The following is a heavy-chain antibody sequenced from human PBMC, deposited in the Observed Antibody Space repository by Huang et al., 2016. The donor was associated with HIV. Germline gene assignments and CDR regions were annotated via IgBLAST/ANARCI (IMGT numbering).Heavy chain of an antibody. D-gene: IGHD3-22*01. CDR3: ARARGYLYDSTGYYSRYYFDT. CDR2: MNPKGGNT. J-gene: IGHJ4*02. CDR1: GFTFSNYD. Sequence: QVQLVQSGAEVKKPGASVKVSCKASGFTFSNYDFNWVRQASGQGLEWMGWMNPKGGNTGDAQKFQGRGTITRNTSITTAYMELRSLRSEDTAVYYCARARGYLYDSTGYYSRYYFDTWGQGTLVTVSS. V-gene: IGHV1-8*03.